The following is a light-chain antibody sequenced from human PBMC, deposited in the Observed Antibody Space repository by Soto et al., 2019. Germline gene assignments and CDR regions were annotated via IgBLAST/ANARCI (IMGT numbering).Light chain of an antibody. Sequence: EVVLTQSPATLSLSPGERVTLSCRASQSVSTYLAWHQQRPGQAPRLLIYDASTRAAGIPDRFSGSGSGTDFTLTISRLEPDDFAVYYCQQYSTSPEITFGPGTKVDIK. CDR3: QQYSTSPEIT. J-gene: IGKJ3*01. V-gene: IGKV3-20*01. CDR2: DAS. CDR1: QSVSTY.